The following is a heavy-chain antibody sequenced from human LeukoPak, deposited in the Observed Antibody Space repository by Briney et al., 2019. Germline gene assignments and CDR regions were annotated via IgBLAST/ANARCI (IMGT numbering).Heavy chain of an antibody. V-gene: IGHV3-20*04. CDR3: AKGYSYAYDY. J-gene: IGHJ4*02. Sequence: GGSLRLSCAASGFTFDDYGMSWVRQAPGKGLEWVSGINWNGGSTAYADSVKGRFTISRDNSKNTLYLQMNSLRAEDTAVYYCAKGYSYAYDYWGQGTLVTVSS. CDR2: INWNGGST. CDR1: GFTFDDYG. D-gene: IGHD5-18*01.